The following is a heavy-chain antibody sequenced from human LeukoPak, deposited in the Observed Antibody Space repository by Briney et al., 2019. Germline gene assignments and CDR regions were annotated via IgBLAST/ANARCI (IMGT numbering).Heavy chain of an antibody. Sequence: ASVKVSCKVSGYTLTELSMHWVRQAPGKGLEWMGDFDPEDGETIYAQKFQGRVTMTEDTSTDTAYMELSSLRSEDTAVYYCAATIVVVPAAISAFDIWGQGTMVTVSS. CDR1: GYTLTELS. CDR3: AATIVVVPAAISAFDI. CDR2: FDPEDGET. V-gene: IGHV1-24*01. D-gene: IGHD2-2*01. J-gene: IGHJ3*02.